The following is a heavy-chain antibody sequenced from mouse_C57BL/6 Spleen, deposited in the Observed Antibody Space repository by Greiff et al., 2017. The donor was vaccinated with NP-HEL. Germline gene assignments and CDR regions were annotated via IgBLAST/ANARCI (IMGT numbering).Heavy chain of an antibody. D-gene: IGHD1-1*01. CDR2: IYPRDGST. CDR1: GYTFTDYT. V-gene: IGHV1-78*01. Sequence: VQLQQSDAELVKPGASVKISCKVSGYTFTDYTIHWMKQRPEQGLEWIGYIYPRDGSTKYNEKFKGKATLTADKSSSTAYMQLNSLTSKDSAVYFCARSPYYYGSSYSTMGYWGQGTSVTVSS. CDR3: ARSPYYYGSSYSTMGY. J-gene: IGHJ4*01.